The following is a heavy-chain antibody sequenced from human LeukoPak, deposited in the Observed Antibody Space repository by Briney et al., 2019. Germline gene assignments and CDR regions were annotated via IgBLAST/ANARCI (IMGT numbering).Heavy chain of an antibody. Sequence: SETLSLTCTVSGGSISSYYWSWIRQPPGKGLEWIGYIYYSGSTNYNPSLKSRVTISVDTSKNQFSLKLSSVTAADTAVYYCARRGSGSSGYYYYYYMDVWGKGATVTISS. CDR1: GGSISSYY. CDR3: ARRGSGSSGYYYYYYMDV. D-gene: IGHD3-10*01. J-gene: IGHJ6*03. CDR2: IYYSGST. V-gene: IGHV4-59*01.